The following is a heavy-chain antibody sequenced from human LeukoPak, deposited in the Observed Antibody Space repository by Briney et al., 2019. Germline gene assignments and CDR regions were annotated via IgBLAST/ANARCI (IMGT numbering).Heavy chain of an antibody. V-gene: IGHV1-69*13. CDR2: IIPIFGTA. Sequence: GAPVKVCCKASGGTFSSYAISWVRQAPGQGLEWMGGIIPIFGTANYAQKFQGRVTITAEESTSTAYMELSSLRSEDTAVYYCARDGGGDTAMVGPHHAFDLWGQGKRDPVSS. D-gene: IGHD5-18*01. CDR1: GGTFSSYA. CDR3: ARDGGGDTAMVGPHHAFDL. J-gene: IGHJ3*01.